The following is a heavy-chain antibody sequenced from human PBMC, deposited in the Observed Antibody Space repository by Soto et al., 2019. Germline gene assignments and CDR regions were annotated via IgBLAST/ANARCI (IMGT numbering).Heavy chain of an antibody. D-gene: IGHD3-22*01. CDR2: IVVGSGNT. CDR1: GFTFTSSA. CDR3: AAVPYYYDSSGYPNDSFDI. J-gene: IGHJ3*02. V-gene: IGHV1-58*01. Sequence: SVKVSCKASGFTFTSSAVQWVRQARGQRLEWIGWIVVGSGNTNYAQKFQERVTITRDISTSTAYMDLSSLRSEDTAVYYCAAVPYYYDSSGYPNDSFDIWGQGTMVTVSS.